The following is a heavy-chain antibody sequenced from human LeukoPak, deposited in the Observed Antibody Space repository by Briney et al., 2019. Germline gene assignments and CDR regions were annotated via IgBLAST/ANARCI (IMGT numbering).Heavy chain of an antibody. CDR2: ISSNGGST. D-gene: IGHD3-10*01. CDR3: VRYYYAPI. Sequence: GGSLRLSCLAAGFTFSSYAMHWVRQAPRKGMEYVSAISSNGGSTYYADSVKGRFTISRDNSKNTLYLQMSSLRAEDTAVYYCVRYYYAPIWGQGTMVTVSS. CDR1: GFTFSSYA. J-gene: IGHJ3*02. V-gene: IGHV3-64D*06.